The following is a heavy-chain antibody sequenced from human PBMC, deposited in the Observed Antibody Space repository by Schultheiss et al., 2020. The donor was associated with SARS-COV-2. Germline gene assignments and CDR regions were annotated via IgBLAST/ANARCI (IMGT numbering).Heavy chain of an antibody. CDR2: IYHSGST. CDR3: AKERGVGARGGMDV. Sequence: SETLSLTCTVSGGSISSYYWSWIRQPPGKGLEWIGSIYHSGSTYYNPSLKSRVTISVDTSKNQFSLKLSSVTAADTAVYYCAKERGVGARGGMDVWGQGTTVTVSS. CDR1: GGSISSYY. J-gene: IGHJ6*02. V-gene: IGHV4-59*04. D-gene: IGHD3-16*01.